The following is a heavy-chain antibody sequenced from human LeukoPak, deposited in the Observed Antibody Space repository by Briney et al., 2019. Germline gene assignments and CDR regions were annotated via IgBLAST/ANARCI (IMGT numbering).Heavy chain of an antibody. CDR2: IYPGDSDT. Sequence: GGSLKISWKGLGSPFTSYWIGWVRQVPGKGLEGMGIIYPGDSDTRYSPSFQGQVTISADKSISTAYLQWNSLKASDTAMYYCARQVRGVEDYWGQGTLVTVSS. CDR3: ARQVRGVEDY. CDR1: GSPFTSYW. J-gene: IGHJ4*02. V-gene: IGHV5-51*01. D-gene: IGHD3-10*01.